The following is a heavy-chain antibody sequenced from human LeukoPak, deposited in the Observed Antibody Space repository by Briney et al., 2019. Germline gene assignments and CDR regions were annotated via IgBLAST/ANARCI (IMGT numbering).Heavy chain of an antibody. Sequence: CAXXXXXXSSYAMSWGRRAPGXGLEWVSXXXXXGGSTYYADSVKGRFTISRDNSKNTLYLQMNSLRAEDTAVYYCAKSGEMSVVVVAAYYGMDVWGKGTTVTVSS. CDR2: XXXXGGST. J-gene: IGHJ6*04. V-gene: IGHV3-23*01. CDR1: XXXXSSYA. CDR3: AKSGEMSVVVVAAYYGMDV. D-gene: IGHD2-15*01.